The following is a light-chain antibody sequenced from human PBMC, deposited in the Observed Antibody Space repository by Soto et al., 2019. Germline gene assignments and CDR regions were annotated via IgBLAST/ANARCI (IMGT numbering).Light chain of an antibody. CDR2: DAS. V-gene: IGKV3-11*01. Sequence: QSPATLSLSPGERSTLSCGASQSISTYLAWYQQKPGQAPSLLIYDASNRAPGIPARISGRGSGTDFTLTISSLEPEDFAIYYCQHRSSWPRMYTFGQGTKVDIK. CDR1: QSISTY. J-gene: IGKJ2*01. CDR3: QHRSSWPRMYT.